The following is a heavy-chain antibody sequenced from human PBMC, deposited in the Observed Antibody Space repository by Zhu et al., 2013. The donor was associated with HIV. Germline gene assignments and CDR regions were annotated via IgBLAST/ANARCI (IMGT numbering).Heavy chain of an antibody. J-gene: IGHJ5*02. CDR1: GYTFTSYD. D-gene: IGHD3-10*01. CDR3: ARGLLWFGELITSWGFTP. V-gene: IGHV1-8*01. Sequence: QVQLVQSGAEVKKPGASVKVSCKASGYTFTSYDINWVRQATGQGLEWMGWMNPNSGNTGYAQKFQGRVTMTRNTSISTAYMELSSLRSEDTAVYYCARGLLWFGELITSWGFTPWGQGTLVTVSS. CDR2: MNPNSGNT.